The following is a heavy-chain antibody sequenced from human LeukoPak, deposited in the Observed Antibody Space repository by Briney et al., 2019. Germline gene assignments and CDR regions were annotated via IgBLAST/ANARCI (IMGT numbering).Heavy chain of an antibody. Sequence: SETLSLTCAVYGGSFSGYYWSWIRQPPGKGLEWIGEIDHSGSTNYNPSLKSRVTISVDTSKNQFSLKLSSVTAADTAVYYCARVLPTRVGRGAFNYWGQGTLVTVSS. CDR2: IDHSGST. CDR1: GGSFSGYY. J-gene: IGHJ4*02. V-gene: IGHV4-34*01. CDR3: ARVLPTRVGRGAFNY. D-gene: IGHD1-26*01.